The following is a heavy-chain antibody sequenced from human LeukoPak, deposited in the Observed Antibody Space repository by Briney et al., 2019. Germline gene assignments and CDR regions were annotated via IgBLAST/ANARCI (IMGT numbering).Heavy chain of an antibody. D-gene: IGHD3-22*01. V-gene: IGHV4-39*07. J-gene: IGHJ4*02. Sequence: SETLSLTCTVSGGSISSSSYYWGWIRQPPEKGLEWIGSIYYSGSTYYNPSLKSRVTISVDTSKNQFSLKLSSVTAADTAVYYCARVGDSSGYYPFDYWGQGTLVTVSS. CDR3: ARVGDSSGYYPFDY. CDR2: IYYSGST. CDR1: GGSISSSSYY.